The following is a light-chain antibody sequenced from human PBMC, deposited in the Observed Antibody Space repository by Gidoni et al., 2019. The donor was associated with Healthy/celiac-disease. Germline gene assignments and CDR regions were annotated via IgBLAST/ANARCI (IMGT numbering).Light chain of an antibody. V-gene: IGLV2-14*01. CDR3: SSYTSSSTLAVV. CDR2: EVS. J-gene: IGLJ2*01. Sequence: QSALTQPASVSGSPGQSITISCTGTSSDVGGYNYVSWYQQHPGKAPKLMIYEVSNRPSGVSNRCSGSKSGNTASLTISGLQAEDEADYYCSSYTSSSTLAVVFGGGTKL. CDR1: SSDVGGYNY.